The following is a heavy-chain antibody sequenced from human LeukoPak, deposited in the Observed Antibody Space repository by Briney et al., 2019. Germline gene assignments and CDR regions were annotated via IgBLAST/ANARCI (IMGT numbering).Heavy chain of an antibody. CDR3: ASGQSTVLDRLDP. Sequence: GGSLRLSCAASGFTFNSYSMNWVRQAPGKGLEWVSCISSSSSYRYYADSVQGRFTISRDNTKNLLYLQMNSLRAEDTAVYYCASGQSTVLDRLDPWGQGTLVTVSS. D-gene: IGHD4-11*01. J-gene: IGHJ5*02. CDR1: GFTFNSYS. V-gene: IGHV3-21*01. CDR2: ISSSSSYR.